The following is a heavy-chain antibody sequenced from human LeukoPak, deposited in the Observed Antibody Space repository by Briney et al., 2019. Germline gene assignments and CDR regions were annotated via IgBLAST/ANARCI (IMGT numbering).Heavy chain of an antibody. CDR2: IYYSGST. CDR3: ASHSPDSSGYYHY. V-gene: IGHV4-59*08. D-gene: IGHD3-22*01. Sequence: SETLSLTCTVSGGSISSYYWSWIRQPPGKGLEWSGYIYYSGSTNYNPSLKSRVTISVDTSKNQFSLKLSSVTAADTAVHYCASHSPDSSGYYHYWGQGTLVTVSS. J-gene: IGHJ4*02. CDR1: GGSISSYY.